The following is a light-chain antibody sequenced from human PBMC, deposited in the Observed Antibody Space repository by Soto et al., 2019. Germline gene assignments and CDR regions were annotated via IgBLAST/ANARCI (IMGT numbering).Light chain of an antibody. V-gene: IGLV2-8*01. CDR1: SSDVGGYEY. J-gene: IGLJ2*01. CDR2: EVT. Sequence: SALTQPPSASGSPGQSVTISCTGTSSDVGGYEYVSWYQHHPGKAPKLMIYEVTKRPSGVPDRFSGSKSGNTASLTVSGLQAEDEADYYCTSFAGNNVVFGGGTKLTVL. CDR3: TSFAGNNVV.